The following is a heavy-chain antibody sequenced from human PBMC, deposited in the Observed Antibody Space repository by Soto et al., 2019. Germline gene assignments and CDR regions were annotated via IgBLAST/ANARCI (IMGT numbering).Heavy chain of an antibody. CDR3: ARSQLDV. Sequence: QVSLVQSGGEVKKPGASVKLSCKASGYAFGDYGVSWVRQAPGQGLEWMGWFFAYDGKTYYDQKFQRRSTMTTDTSTTTAYMELRSLKPDDTALYFSARSQLDVWGQGTMVTVSS. J-gene: IGHJ6*02. CDR1: GYAFGDYG. CDR2: FFAYDGKT. V-gene: IGHV1-18*01.